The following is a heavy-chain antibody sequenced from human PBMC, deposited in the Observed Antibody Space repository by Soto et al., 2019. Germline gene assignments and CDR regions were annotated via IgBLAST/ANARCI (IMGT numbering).Heavy chain of an antibody. CDR3: ARTTFYDIFTAYYSLFDY. CDR2: ISDSGSS. CDR1: GGSINSGRFY. Sequence: QVQLQESGPGLVKPSQTLTLTCTVSGGSINSGRFYWSWIRQHPGKGLEWIGHISDSGSSYYNPSLDSRVTISVDKSKNQFSLKLSAVTAADTAVYFCARTTFYDIFTAYYSLFDYWGQGTMVTVSS. V-gene: IGHV4-31*03. J-gene: IGHJ4*02. D-gene: IGHD3-9*01.